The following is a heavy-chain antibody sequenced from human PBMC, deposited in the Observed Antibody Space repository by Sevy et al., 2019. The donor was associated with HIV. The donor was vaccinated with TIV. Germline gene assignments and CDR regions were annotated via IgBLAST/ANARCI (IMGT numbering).Heavy chain of an antibody. J-gene: IGHJ3*02. CDR2: FFHSGTT. CDR1: DASITTNY. V-gene: IGHV4-59*01. Sequence: SETLSLTCLVSDASITTNYWSWIRQAPGKGLEWIGYFFHSGTTNYNRSLKSRVTISGDTSKNEFSLRLTSVTAAVTAVYYCARSRAYPRDSDDVFANGGQGTMFTVSS. CDR3: ARSRAYPRDSDDVFAN. D-gene: IGHD2-21*01.